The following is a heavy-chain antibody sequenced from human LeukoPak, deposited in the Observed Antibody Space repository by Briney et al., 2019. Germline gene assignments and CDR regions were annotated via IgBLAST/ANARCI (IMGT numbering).Heavy chain of an antibody. J-gene: IGHJ4*02. CDR2: ISSSGSTI. CDR3: ARVMRWLSDY. CDR1: RFTFSSYE. D-gene: IGHD5-24*01. Sequence: PGGSLRLSCAASRFTFSSYEMNWVRQAPGKGLEWVSYISSSGSTIYYADSVKGRFTISRDNAKNSLYLQMNSLRAEDTAVYYCARVMRWLSDYWGQGTLVTVPS. V-gene: IGHV3-48*03.